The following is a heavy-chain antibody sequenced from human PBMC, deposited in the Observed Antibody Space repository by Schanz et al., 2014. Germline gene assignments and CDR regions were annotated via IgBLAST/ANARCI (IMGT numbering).Heavy chain of an antibody. CDR2: ISGSGGST. D-gene: IGHD3-10*01. CDR1: GFTFGDYA. J-gene: IGHJ3*02. Sequence: EVQLLESGGGLVQPGGSLRLSCAASGFTFGDYAMTWVRQAPGKGLEWVSAISGSGGSTYYADSVKGRFTISRDNSKNTVHLQMNSLRAEDTAVYYCAKGRFGELSAFDIWGQGTMVTVSS. V-gene: IGHV3-23*01. CDR3: AKGRFGELSAFDI.